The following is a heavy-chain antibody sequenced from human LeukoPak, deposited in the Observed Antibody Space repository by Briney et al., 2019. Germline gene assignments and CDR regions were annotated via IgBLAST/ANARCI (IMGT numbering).Heavy chain of an antibody. Sequence: ASVKVSCKASGYTFTGYYMHWVRQAPGQGLEWMGWINLNSGGTNYAQKFQGRVTMTRDTSISTAYMELSRLRSDDTAVYYCARDSAVRHFWSGYYGYWGQGTLVTVSS. D-gene: IGHD3-3*02. V-gene: IGHV1-2*02. CDR1: GYTFTGYY. CDR3: ARDSAVRHFWSGYYGY. J-gene: IGHJ4*02. CDR2: INLNSGGT.